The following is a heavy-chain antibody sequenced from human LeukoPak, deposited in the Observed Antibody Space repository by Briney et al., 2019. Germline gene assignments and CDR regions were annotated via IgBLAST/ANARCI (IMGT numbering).Heavy chain of an antibody. V-gene: IGHV3-7*01. J-gene: IGHJ1*01. Sequence: GGSLRLSCTGSGFTFSSHWMSWVRQAPGKGLEWVANIKQDGSETYSVDSVKGRFTVSRDNVKKSLYLQMNSLRVEDTGVYYCTRDTRRILHLLSAPEDWGQGALVIVSS. CDR2: IKQDGSET. CDR1: GFTFSSHW. CDR3: TRDTRRILHLLSAPED. D-gene: IGHD1-14*01.